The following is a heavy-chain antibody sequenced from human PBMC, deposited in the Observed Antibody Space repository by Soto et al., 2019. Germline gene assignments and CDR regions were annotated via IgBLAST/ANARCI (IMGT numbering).Heavy chain of an antibody. D-gene: IGHD3-22*01. CDR2: IVVGSGNT. CDR1: GFTFTSSA. Sequence: SVKVSCKASGFTFTSSAVQWVRQSRGQRLEWIGWIVVGSGNTNYAQKFQERVTITRDMSTSTAYMELSSLGSEDTAVYYCAAVPYYYDSSGYLYWGQGTLVTVSS. V-gene: IGHV1-58*01. J-gene: IGHJ4*02. CDR3: AAVPYYYDSSGYLY.